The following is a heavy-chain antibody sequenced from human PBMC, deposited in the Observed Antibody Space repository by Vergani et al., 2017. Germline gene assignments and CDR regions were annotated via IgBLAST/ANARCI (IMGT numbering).Heavy chain of an antibody. D-gene: IGHD4-23*01. Sequence: QVQLVQSGAEVKKPGSSVKVTCKASGGTFSNYAINWVRQAPGQGLEWMGRIILIFGTANYAQKFQGRVTITADESTSTAYMELSSLRSEDTAVYYCARGDYGGNLFDYWGQGTLVTVSS. CDR3: ARGDYGGNLFDY. J-gene: IGHJ4*02. CDR2: IILIFGTA. CDR1: GGTFSNYA. V-gene: IGHV1-69*13.